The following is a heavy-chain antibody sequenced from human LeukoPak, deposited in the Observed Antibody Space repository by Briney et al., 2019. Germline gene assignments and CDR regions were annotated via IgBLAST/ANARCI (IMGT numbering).Heavy chain of an antibody. Sequence: SETPSLTCTVSGGSISSSSYYWGWIRQPPGKGLEWIGSIYYSGSTNYNPSLKSRVTISVDTSKNQFSLKLSSVTAADTAVYYCARHAGARQGAAAPNWFDPWGQGTLVTVSS. CDR3: ARHAGARQGAAAPNWFDP. V-gene: IGHV4-39*01. D-gene: IGHD6-13*01. J-gene: IGHJ5*02. CDR1: GGSISSSSYY. CDR2: IYYSGST.